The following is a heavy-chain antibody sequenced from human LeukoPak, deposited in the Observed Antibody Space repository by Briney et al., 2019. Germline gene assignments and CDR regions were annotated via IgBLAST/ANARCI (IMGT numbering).Heavy chain of an antibody. Sequence: ASVKVSCRASGGTFSSYAISWVRQAPGQGLEWMGGVIPIFGTANYAQKFQGRVTITADESTSTAYMELSSLRTEDTAVYYCARAVAAAGTTLNWFDPWGQGTLVTVSS. CDR3: ARAVAAAGTTLNWFDP. D-gene: IGHD6-13*01. CDR1: GGTFSSYA. CDR2: VIPIFGTA. J-gene: IGHJ5*02. V-gene: IGHV1-69*01.